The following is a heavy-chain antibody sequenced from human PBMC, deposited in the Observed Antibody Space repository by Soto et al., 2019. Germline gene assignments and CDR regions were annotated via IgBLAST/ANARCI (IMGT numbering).Heavy chain of an antibody. Sequence: SETLSLTCTVSGDSLNSGTYYWSWIRQPPGKXLGXXGXXXXXGXXXQHPSLKSRVSLSVDTSKNQFSLKLSSVTAADTAVYYCATEWELVNWGQGTLVTASS. CDR2: XXXXGXX. J-gene: IGHJ4*02. CDR1: GDSLNSGTYY. V-gene: IGHV4-61*01. D-gene: IGHD1-26*01. CDR3: ATEWELVN.